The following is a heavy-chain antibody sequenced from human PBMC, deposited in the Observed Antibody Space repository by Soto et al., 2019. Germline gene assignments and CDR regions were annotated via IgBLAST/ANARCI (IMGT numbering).Heavy chain of an antibody. CDR1: GFTLSNYA. CDR2: ISAGGGDT. CDR3: AKYGRVAARPTSYYGMDV. J-gene: IGHJ6*02. Sequence: EVHLLESGGGAVQPGGSLRLSCGASGFTLSNYAMTWVRQVPGRGLEWVSAISAGGGDTYYADSVKGRFTISRDNCKNTLYLEMNSLRAEDTAVYYCAKYGRVAARPTSYYGMDVWGQGTTVTVSS. D-gene: IGHD6-6*01. V-gene: IGHV3-23*01.